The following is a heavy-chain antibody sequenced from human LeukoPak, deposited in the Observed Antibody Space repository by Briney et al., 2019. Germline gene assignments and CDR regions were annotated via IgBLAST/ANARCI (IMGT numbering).Heavy chain of an antibody. CDR3: ARGGGSYPFDY. Sequence: GGSLRLSCAASGFTFNYYAMSWVRQAPGKGLEWVSTISGGGDSTYYADSVKGRFTFSRDNSKNTLYLQMNSLRAEDTAVYYCARGGGSYPFDYWGQGTLVTVSS. J-gene: IGHJ4*02. D-gene: IGHD1-26*01. CDR2: ISGGGDST. CDR1: GFTFNYYA. V-gene: IGHV3-23*01.